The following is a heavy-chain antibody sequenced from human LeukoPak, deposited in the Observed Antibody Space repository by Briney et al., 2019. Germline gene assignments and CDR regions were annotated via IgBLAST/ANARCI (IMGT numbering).Heavy chain of an antibody. J-gene: IGHJ4*02. Sequence: PSETLSLTCTVSGGSISSSSYYWGWIRQPPGKGLEWIGSIYYSGSTYYNPSLKSRVTISVDTSKNQFSLKLSSVTAADTAVYYCARDRTYYYGSGSYYGSDWGQGTLVTVSS. CDR1: GGSISSSSYY. V-gene: IGHV4-39*07. D-gene: IGHD3-10*01. CDR2: IYYSGST. CDR3: ARDRTYYYGSGSYYGSD.